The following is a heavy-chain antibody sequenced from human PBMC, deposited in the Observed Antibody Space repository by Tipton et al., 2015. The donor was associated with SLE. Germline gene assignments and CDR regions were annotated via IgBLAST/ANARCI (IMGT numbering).Heavy chain of an antibody. V-gene: IGHV1-69*10. CDR3: ARAGGGGSKKARWLGY. CDR1: GYTFTSYY. D-gene: IGHD2-15*01. Sequence: QLVQSGAEVKKPGASVKVSCKASGYTFTSYYMHWVRQAPGQGLEWMGGIIPILGIANYAQKFQGRVTITADKSTSTAYMELSSLRSEDTAVYYCARAGGGGSKKARWLGYCGQGTLVSVSS. J-gene: IGHJ4*02. CDR2: IIPILGIA.